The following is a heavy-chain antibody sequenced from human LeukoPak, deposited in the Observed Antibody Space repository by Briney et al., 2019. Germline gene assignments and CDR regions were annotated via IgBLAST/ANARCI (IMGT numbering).Heavy chain of an antibody. CDR2: ISDIGSI. Sequence: TSETLSLTCTVSGGSISSYYWSWIRQPPGKGLEWIAYISDIGSINYNPSLKSRVTISLETSKSQFSLKLSSVTAADTAVYYCAGHHPRNTVDFWGQGTLVTVSS. V-gene: IGHV4-59*08. CDR1: GGSISSYY. J-gene: IGHJ4*02. D-gene: IGHD2/OR15-2a*01. CDR3: AGHHPRNTVDF.